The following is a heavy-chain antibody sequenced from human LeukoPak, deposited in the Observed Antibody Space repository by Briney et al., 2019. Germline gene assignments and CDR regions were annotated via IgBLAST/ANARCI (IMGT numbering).Heavy chain of an antibody. CDR3: AHMRMVAGKAEYFQH. J-gene: IGHJ1*01. V-gene: IGHV2-5*02. CDR1: GFSLSTSGVG. Sequence: SGPTLVNPTQTLTLTCTLSGFSLSTSGVGVGWVRQPPGKALEWLAPIYWDDDKRYSPSLKSRLTITKDTSKNQVVLTMTNMDPVDTATYYCAHMRMVAGKAEYFQHWGQGALVTVSS. CDR2: IYWDDDK. D-gene: IGHD2-15*01.